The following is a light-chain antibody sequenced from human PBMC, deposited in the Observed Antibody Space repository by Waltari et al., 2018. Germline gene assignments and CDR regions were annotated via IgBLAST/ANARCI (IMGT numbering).Light chain of an antibody. V-gene: IGKV1-5*01. Sequence: IQMTQSPSTLSASLGDRVTITCRASQSSSRWLAWYQQKPGQAPKLLIYDASSLESGVPSRFSGSGSGTDFTLTISSLQPDDFATYYCQQYNSYLGTFGQGTKVEI. CDR2: DAS. CDR1: QSSSRW. J-gene: IGKJ1*01. CDR3: QQYNSYLGT.